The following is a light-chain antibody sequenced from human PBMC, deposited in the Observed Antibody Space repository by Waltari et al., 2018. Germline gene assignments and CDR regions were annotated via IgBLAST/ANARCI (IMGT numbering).Light chain of an antibody. CDR3: QHYVRLPAT. J-gene: IGKJ1*01. Sequence: EIVSTQSPGTLSVSPGERATLSCRASQSVSRTLAWYQQKPGQAPKLLIYGASIRATGIPDRFTGSGSGTDFSLTISSLEPEDFAIYFCQHYVRLPATFGQGTKVEIK. CDR2: GAS. CDR1: QSVSRT. V-gene: IGKV3-20*01.